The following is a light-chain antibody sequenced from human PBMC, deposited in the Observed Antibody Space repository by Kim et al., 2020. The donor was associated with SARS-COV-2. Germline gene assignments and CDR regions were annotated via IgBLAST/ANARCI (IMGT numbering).Light chain of an antibody. CDR1: SGRIASNY. CDR3: QSYDSSNVV. CDR2: EDN. V-gene: IGLV6-57*03. Sequence: TTVTISCTRSSGRIASNYVQWYQQRPGSAPTTVIYEDNQRPSGVPDRFSGSIDSSSNSASLTISGLKTEDEADYYCQSYDSSNVVFGGGTQLTVL. J-gene: IGLJ2*01.